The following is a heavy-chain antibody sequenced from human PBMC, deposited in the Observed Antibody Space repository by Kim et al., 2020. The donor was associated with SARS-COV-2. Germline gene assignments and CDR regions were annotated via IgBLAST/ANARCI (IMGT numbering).Heavy chain of an antibody. CDR2: INHSGST. CDR3: ARVPGGVYSSGWYLGPYYYYGMDV. J-gene: IGHJ6*02. V-gene: IGHV4-34*01. CDR1: GGSFSGYY. D-gene: IGHD6-19*01. Sequence: SETLSLTCAVYGGSFSGYYWSWIRQPPGKGLEWIGEINHSGSTNYNPSLKSRVTISVDTSKNQFSLKLSSVTAADTAVYYCARVPGGVYSSGWYLGPYYYYGMDVWGQGTTVTVSS.